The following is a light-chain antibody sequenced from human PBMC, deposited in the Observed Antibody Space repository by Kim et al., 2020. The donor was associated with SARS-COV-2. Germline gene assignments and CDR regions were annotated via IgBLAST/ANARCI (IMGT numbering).Light chain of an antibody. Sequence: QSIPTSGTETGDDVGGYYSFPWYQQHPGKSPRLMIYDVDHRPSGVSNRFSGSRSGNTASLTISRLQSEDEADYYCNSYTLSGALVFGTGTKVTVL. V-gene: IGLV2-14*04. CDR2: DVD. CDR1: GDDVGGYYS. J-gene: IGLJ1*01. CDR3: NSYTLSGALV.